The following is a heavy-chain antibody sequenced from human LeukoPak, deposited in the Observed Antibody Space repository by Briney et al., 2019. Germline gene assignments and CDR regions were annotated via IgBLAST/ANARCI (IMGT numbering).Heavy chain of an antibody. D-gene: IGHD3-10*01. CDR1: WFKVSAKS. CDR2: IYSTGIT. Sequence: GPSHRAFRAPSWFKVSAKSMSWARQTPEKGLEWVSVIYSTGITAYADSVKGRFSISRDNSKNTLALQMNSLRVEDTAVYYCARSPHALWFGGGAFDFWGQGTRVTVSS. J-gene: IGHJ4*02. V-gene: IGHV3-53*01. CDR3: ARSPHALWFGGGAFDF.